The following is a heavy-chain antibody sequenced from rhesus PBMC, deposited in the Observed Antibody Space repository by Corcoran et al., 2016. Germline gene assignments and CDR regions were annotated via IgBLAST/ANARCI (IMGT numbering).Heavy chain of an antibody. CDR2: IYGRGSST. CDR3: ARGKVGSSYTRGGLDS. D-gene: IGHD4-29*01. CDR1: GGAISSNY. Sequence: QVQLQESGPGLVKPSETLSLTCAVSGGAISSNYWSWIRQAPGKGLEWIGRIYGRGSSTHHNPPLKQLVTISTDKSKNQFSLKLRSVAAADAAVDYCARGKVGSSYTRGGLDSWGQGVVVTVSS. V-gene: IGHV4-160*01. J-gene: IGHJ6*01.